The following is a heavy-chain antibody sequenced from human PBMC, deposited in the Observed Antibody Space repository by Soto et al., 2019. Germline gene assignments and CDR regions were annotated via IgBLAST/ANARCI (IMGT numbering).Heavy chain of an antibody. CDR2: IIPIFGTA. D-gene: IGHD2-15*01. Sequence: QVQLVQSGAEVKKPGSSVKVSCKASGGTFSSYAISWVRQAPGQGLEWMGGIIPIFGTANYAQKFQGRVTITADESTSTAYMELSSLRSEDTAVYYCATPFTPYCSGGSCYGAGFDPWGQGTLVTVSS. V-gene: IGHV1-69*01. J-gene: IGHJ5*02. CDR3: ATPFTPYCSGGSCYGAGFDP. CDR1: GGTFSSYA.